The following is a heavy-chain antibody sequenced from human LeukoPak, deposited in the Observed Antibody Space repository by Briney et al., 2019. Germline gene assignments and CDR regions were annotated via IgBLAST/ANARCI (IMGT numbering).Heavy chain of an antibody. J-gene: IGHJ4*02. CDR3: ARDLGYSSSDY. CDR2: TYSSGST. D-gene: IGHD6-13*01. V-gene: IGHV4-4*07. CDR1: GGSISSFY. Sequence: SETLSLTCTVSGGSISSFYWSWIRQPAGKGLVWIGRTYSSGSTNYNPSLKSRVTMSVDTSKNQFSLKLTSVTAADTAVYYCARDLGYSSSDYWGQGTLVTVSS.